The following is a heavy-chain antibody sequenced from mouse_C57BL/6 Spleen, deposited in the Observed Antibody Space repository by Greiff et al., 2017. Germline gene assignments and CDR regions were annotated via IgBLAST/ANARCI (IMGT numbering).Heavy chain of an antibody. CDR3: ARHRTTGYCFDY. CDR1: GFTFTSYC. Sequence: EVQLVESGGDLVKPGGSLKLSCAASGFTFTSYCMSWVRQTPDKRLQWVATISSGGSYTYYPDSVKGRFTISRDNAKNTLYLQMSSLKTEDTAMYYCARHRTTGYCFDYWGQGTTLTVSS. D-gene: IGHD5-1*01. V-gene: IGHV5-6*01. CDR2: ISSGGSYT. J-gene: IGHJ2*01.